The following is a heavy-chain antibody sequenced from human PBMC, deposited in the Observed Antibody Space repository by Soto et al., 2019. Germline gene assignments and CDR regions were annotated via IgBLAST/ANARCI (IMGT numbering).Heavy chain of an antibody. D-gene: IGHD3-10*01. J-gene: IGHJ3*02. CDR1: GFTFSSYG. CDR3: AKDYFGSVKDAFDI. V-gene: IGHV3-30*18. Sequence: QVQLVESGGGVVQPGRSLRLSCAASGFTFSSYGMHWVRQAPGKGLEWVAVISYDGSNKYYADSVKGRFTISRDNSKNTLYLQMHSLRAEDTAVYYCAKDYFGSVKDAFDIWGQGTLVTVSS. CDR2: ISYDGSNK.